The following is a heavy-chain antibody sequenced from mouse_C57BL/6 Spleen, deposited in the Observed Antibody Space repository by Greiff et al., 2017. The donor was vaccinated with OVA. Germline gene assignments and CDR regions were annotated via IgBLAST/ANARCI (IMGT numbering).Heavy chain of an antibody. D-gene: IGHD1-1*01. Sequence: VQLQQSGAELVRPGSSVKLSCKASGYTFTSYWMHWVKQRPIQGLEWIGNIDPSDSETHYNQKFKDKATLTVDKSSSTAYMQLSSLTSEDSAVYYCATGGGSSYLDYWGQGTSVTVSS. V-gene: IGHV1-52*01. J-gene: IGHJ4*01. CDR3: ATGGGSSYLDY. CDR1: GYTFTSYW. CDR2: IDPSDSET.